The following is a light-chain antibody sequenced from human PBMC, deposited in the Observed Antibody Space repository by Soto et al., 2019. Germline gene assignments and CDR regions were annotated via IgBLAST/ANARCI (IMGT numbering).Light chain of an antibody. CDR3: QSYDSSSWV. V-gene: IGLV1-40*01. Sequence: QPVLTQPPSVSGAPGQRVTISCTGSSSNIGAGFHVHWYQQLPGTAPKLLIYANTNRPSGVPDRFSGSKSGTSASLAITGLQAEDEADYYCQSYDSSSWVFGGGTKLTVL. J-gene: IGLJ3*02. CDR1: SSNIGAGFH. CDR2: ANT.